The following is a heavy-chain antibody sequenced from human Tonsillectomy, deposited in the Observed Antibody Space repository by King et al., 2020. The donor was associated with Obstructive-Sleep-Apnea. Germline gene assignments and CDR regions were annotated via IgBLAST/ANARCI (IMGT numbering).Heavy chain of an antibody. CDR2: IYGDGSST. D-gene: IGHD6-19*01. J-gene: IGHJ6*02. CDR3: ARDRLYGMDL. V-gene: IGHV3-74*01. Sequence: VQLVESGGGLVQPGGSLRLSCAASGFPFHIYWMHWVRPAPGKGPVWVSNIYGDGSSTTYADAVKGRFTISRDNAKNTLHLQMNSLRAEDTAVYYCARDRLYGMDLWGQGTTVTVSS. CDR1: GFPFHIYW.